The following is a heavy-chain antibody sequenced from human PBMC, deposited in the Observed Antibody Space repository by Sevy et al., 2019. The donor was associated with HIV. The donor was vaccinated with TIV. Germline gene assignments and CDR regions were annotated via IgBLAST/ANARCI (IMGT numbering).Heavy chain of an antibody. CDR3: ARDRAFMDYYSGSGSFGAFDI. CDR2: IRSKAYGGTT. CDR1: GFTFGDYA. Sequence: GGSLRLSCAGSGFTFGDYALNWFRQAPGKGLEWVGFIRSKAYGGTTKNAPSLKGRFTISRDHSKNTAYLEMSSLKIEDTAVYYCARDRAFMDYYSGSGSFGAFDIWGQGTMVTVSS. D-gene: IGHD3-10*01. V-gene: IGHV3-49*03. J-gene: IGHJ3*02.